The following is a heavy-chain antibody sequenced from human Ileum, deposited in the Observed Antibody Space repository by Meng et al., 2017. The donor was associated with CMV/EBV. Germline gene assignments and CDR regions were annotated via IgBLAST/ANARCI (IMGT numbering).Heavy chain of an antibody. D-gene: IGHD3-22*01. Sequence: SAFTFSSYAMHWVRQAPGKGLDWVAVISDDGSNKYYADSVKGRFNISRDNSKSTLYLQMNSLTPEDTAVYYCATHLGYFDNSGYQTDFWGQGTLVTVSS. CDR3: ATHLGYFDNSGYQTDF. CDR2: ISDDGSNK. J-gene: IGHJ4*02. CDR1: AFTFSSYA. V-gene: IGHV3-30-3*01.